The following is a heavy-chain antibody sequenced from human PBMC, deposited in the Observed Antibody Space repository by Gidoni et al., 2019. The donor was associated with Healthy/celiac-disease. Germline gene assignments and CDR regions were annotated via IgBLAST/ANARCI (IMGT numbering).Heavy chain of an antibody. J-gene: IGHJ6*03. D-gene: IGHD1-26*01. CDR1: GGTFSSYT. CDR2: IIPILGIA. V-gene: IGHV1-69*02. Sequence: QVQLVQSGAEVKKPGSSVKVSCKASGGTFSSYTISWVRQAPGQGLEWMGRIIPILGIANYAQKFQGRVTITADKSTSTAYMELSSLRSEDTAVYYCARTGAGGSYNYYYYYMDVWGKGTTVTVSS. CDR3: ARTGAGGSYNYYYYYMDV.